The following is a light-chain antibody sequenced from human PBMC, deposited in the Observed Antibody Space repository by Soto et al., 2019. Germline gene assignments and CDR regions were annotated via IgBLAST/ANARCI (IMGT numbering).Light chain of an antibody. J-gene: IGKJ3*01. V-gene: IGKV1-39*01. CDR2: AAS. Sequence: DIQMTTSPSTLSGSIRDRVTITCRASQTISSWLAWYQQKPGKAPKFLIYAASSLQSGVPSRFSGSGSGTDFTLTISSLQPEDFATYYCQQSYNTPLTSGPGTKVDIK. CDR3: QQSYNTPLT. CDR1: QTISSW.